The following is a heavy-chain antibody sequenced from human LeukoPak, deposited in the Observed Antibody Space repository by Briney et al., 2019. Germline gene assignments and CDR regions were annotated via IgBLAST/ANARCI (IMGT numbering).Heavy chain of an antibody. J-gene: IGHJ3*02. CDR3: ASDMGELSFRPDAFDI. CDR1: GFTFSSYA. V-gene: IGHV3-23*01. CDR2: SSGSGGRT. D-gene: IGHD3-16*02. Sequence: GGSLRLSCAASGFTFSSYALSWVHQAPGKELAGVSASSGSGGRTYYVDSVKDRFTISRDNSKNTLYLQMNSLRAEDRAVYYCASDMGELSFRPDAFDIWGQGTMVTVSS.